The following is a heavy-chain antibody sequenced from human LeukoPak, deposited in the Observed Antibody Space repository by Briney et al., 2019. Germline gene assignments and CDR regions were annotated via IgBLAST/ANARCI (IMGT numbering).Heavy chain of an antibody. D-gene: IGHD1-26*01. Sequence: GGSLRLSCAASGFTFSSFDMHWVRQAPGKGLEWVAVISYDGRNKYCADSVKGRFTISRDNSKNTLYLQMSSLRAEDTAVYYCVTVGMTSIWSYLRFDPRGQGTLVSVSS. V-gene: IGHV3-30*03. CDR1: GFTFSSFD. J-gene: IGHJ5*02. CDR3: VTVGMTSIWSYLRFDP. CDR2: ISYDGRNK.